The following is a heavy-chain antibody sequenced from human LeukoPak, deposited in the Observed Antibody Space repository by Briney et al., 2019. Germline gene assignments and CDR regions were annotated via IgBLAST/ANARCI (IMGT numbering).Heavy chain of an antibody. CDR1: GGSINSYY. J-gene: IGHJ6*03. D-gene: IGHD2-15*01. CDR3: ARENCSGGSCYSIYYYYYMDV. CDR2: IYDSGST. V-gene: IGHV4-59*12. Sequence: PSETLSLTCTVSGGSINSYYWSWIRQPPGKGLEWIGYIYDSGSTNYNPSLKSRVTISVDTSKNQFSLKLSSVTAADTAVYYCARENCSGGSCYSIYYYYYMDVWGKGTTVTVSS.